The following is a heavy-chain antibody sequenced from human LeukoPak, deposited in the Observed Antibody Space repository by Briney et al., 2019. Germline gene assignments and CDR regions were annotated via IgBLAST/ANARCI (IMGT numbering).Heavy chain of an antibody. V-gene: IGHV3-7*01. J-gene: IGHJ5*02. Sequence: SGGSLRLSCAASGFTFSSYWMSWVRQAPGKGLEWVANIKQDGSEKYYVDSVKGRFTISRDNAKNSLYLQMNSLRAEDTAVYYCARDVGGYDILTGYQIPGWFDPWGQGTLVTVSS. CDR2: IKQDGSEK. CDR3: ARDVGGYDILTGYQIPGWFDP. D-gene: IGHD3-9*01. CDR1: GFTFSSYW.